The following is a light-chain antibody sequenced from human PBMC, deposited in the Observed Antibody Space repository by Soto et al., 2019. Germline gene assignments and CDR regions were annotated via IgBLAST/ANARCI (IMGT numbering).Light chain of an antibody. CDR2: DVS. CDR1: SSDIGSYNY. V-gene: IGLV2-14*01. J-gene: IGLJ3*02. CDR3: SSYTSSSTWL. Sequence: QSALTQAASVSGSPGQSITISCTGTSSDIGSYNYVSWYQQHPGKAPKLIIYDVSSRPSGVSDRFAGSKSGNTASLTISGLQGEDGADYYCSSYTSSSTWLFGGGTKLTVL.